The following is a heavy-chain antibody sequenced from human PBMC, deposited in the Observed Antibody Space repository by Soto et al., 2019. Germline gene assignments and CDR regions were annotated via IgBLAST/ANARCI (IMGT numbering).Heavy chain of an antibody. J-gene: IGHJ6*02. D-gene: IGHD2-2*01. V-gene: IGHV1-69*02. CDR1: GGTFSSYT. Sequence: QVQLVQSGAEVKKPGSSVKVSCKASGGTFSSYTISWVRQAPGQGREWMGRIIPILGIANYAQRIQGRVTITADKPTSTAYRELGSLISEDTAVYYCAGALVVPAAMYYYGMDVWGQGTTVTVSS. CDR3: AGALVVPAAMYYYGMDV. CDR2: IIPILGIA.